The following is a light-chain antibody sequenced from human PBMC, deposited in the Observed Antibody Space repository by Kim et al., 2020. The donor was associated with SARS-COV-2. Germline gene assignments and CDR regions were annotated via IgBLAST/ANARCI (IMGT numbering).Light chain of an antibody. Sequence: SPVEGATLSCRASQSVSSSYLAWYQQKPGQAPRLLIYGASSRATGIPDRFSGSGSGTDFTLTISRLEPEDFAVYYCQQYGSSPWTFGQGTKVDIK. CDR2: GAS. CDR3: QQYGSSPWT. J-gene: IGKJ1*01. V-gene: IGKV3-20*01. CDR1: QSVSSSY.